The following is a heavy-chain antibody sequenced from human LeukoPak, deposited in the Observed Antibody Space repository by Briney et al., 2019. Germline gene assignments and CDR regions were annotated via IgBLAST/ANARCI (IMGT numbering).Heavy chain of an antibody. V-gene: IGHV4-4*02. CDR2: IYHSGST. CDR1: GGSISSSNW. CDR3: ARFIVVVPAAPNGRNWFDP. Sequence: SSETLSLTCAVSGGSISSSNWWSWVRQPPGKGLEWIGEIYHSGSTNYNPSLKSRVTISVDKSKNQFSLKLSSVTAADTAVYYCARFIVVVPAAPNGRNWFDPWGQGTLVTVSS. D-gene: IGHD2-2*01. J-gene: IGHJ5*02.